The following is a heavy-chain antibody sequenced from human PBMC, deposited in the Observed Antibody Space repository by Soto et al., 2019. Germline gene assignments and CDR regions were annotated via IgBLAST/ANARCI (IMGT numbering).Heavy chain of an antibody. CDR2: ISYDGSNK. J-gene: IGHJ6*02. CDR3: AKDKGRSLAGGMDV. Sequence: VQLVESGGGLVKPGGSLRLSCAASGFTFSSYSMHWVRQAPGKGLEWVAIISYDGSNKYYGDSVKGRFTISRDNSKNTLYLQMNSLRAEDTAVYYCAKDKGRSLAGGMDVWGQGTTVTVSS. D-gene: IGHD6-19*01. V-gene: IGHV3-30*18. CDR1: GFTFSSYS.